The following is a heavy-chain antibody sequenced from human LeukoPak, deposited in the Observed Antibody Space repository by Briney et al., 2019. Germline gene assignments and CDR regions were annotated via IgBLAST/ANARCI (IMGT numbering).Heavy chain of an antibody. CDR2: ITCDGGST. J-gene: IGHJ4*02. CDR3: ARERDRVIDY. D-gene: IGHD5-12*01. Sequence: GGSLRLSCDASGFTFDDYSMQWVRQRPGKDRQWVSLITCDGGSTFYVDSVKGRLTISRDNSRESLSLQMNGISTDDTGLYYCARERDRVIDYWGQGNLVTVSS. CDR1: GFTFDDYS. V-gene: IGHV3-43*01.